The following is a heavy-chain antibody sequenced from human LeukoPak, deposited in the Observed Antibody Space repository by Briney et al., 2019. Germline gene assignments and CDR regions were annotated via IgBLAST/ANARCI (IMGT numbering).Heavy chain of an antibody. V-gene: IGHV1-18*01. D-gene: IGHD5-18*01. CDR3: ARVLHGYSYADG. CDR2: ISAYNGNT. CDR1: GYTFTSYG. J-gene: IGHJ4*02. Sequence: ASVKVSCKASGYTFTSYGISWVRQAPGQGLEWMGWISAYNGNTNYAQKLQGRVTMATDTSTSTAYMELRSLRSDDTAVYYCARVLHGYSYADGWGQGTLVTVSS.